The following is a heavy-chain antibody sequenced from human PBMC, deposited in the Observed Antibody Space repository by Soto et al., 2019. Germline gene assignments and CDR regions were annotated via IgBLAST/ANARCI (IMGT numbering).Heavy chain of an antibody. D-gene: IGHD2-15*01. J-gene: IGHJ6*03. Sequence: GGSLRLSCAASGFTFSSYSMNWVRQAPGKGLEWVSSISSSSSYIYYADSVKGRFTISRDNAKNSLYLQMNSLRAEDTAVYYCARGPNCSGGSCYYYYMDVWGKGTTVTVSS. CDR3: ARGPNCSGGSCYYYYMDV. CDR1: GFTFSSYS. V-gene: IGHV3-21*01. CDR2: ISSSSSYI.